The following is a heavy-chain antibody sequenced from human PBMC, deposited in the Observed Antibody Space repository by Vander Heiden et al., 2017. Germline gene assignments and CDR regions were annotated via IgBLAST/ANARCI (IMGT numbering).Heavy chain of an antibody. J-gene: IGHJ4*02. V-gene: IGHV3-7*01. D-gene: IGHD5-12*01. CDR3: ARDLGYSGYDFDY. CDR2: IKQDGSEN. Sequence: EVQLVESGGGLVQPGGSLRLSCAASGFTFSSYWMSWVRQAPGKGLEWVANIKQDGSENYYVDSVKGRFTISRDNAKNSLYLQINSLRAEDTAVYYCARDLGYSGYDFDYWGQGTLVTVSS. CDR1: GFTFSSYW.